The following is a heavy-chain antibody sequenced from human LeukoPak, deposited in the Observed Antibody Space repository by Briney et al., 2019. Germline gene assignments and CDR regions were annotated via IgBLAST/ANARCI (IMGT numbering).Heavy chain of an antibody. V-gene: IGHV3-30*18. CDR3: AKVRYYDILTGYLDY. D-gene: IGHD3-9*01. Sequence: GGSLRPSFVAPGFTFSSYGLHWVAQPQAQGLKGVAVISYDGSNKYYADSVKGRFTISRDSSKNTLYLQMNSLRAEDTAVYYCAKVRYYDILTGYLDYWGQGTLVTVSS. J-gene: IGHJ4*02. CDR2: ISYDGSNK. CDR1: GFTFSSYG.